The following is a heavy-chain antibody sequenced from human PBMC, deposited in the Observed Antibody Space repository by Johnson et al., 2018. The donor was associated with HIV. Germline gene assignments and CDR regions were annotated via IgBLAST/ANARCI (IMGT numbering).Heavy chain of an antibody. V-gene: IGHV3-30*02. CDR1: GFTFSNYG. CDR2: IRYDGSNK. J-gene: IGHJ3*02. D-gene: IGHD3-16*01. CDR3: AKMSRGRQDACDI. Sequence: QVQLVESGGGVVQPGGSLRLSCAASGFTFSNYGMHWVRQAPGKGLEWVAFIRYDGSNKYYGDSVKGRFTISRDNSKNTLYVQMNSLRVEDTAVYYCAKMSRGRQDACDIWGQGAMVSVSA.